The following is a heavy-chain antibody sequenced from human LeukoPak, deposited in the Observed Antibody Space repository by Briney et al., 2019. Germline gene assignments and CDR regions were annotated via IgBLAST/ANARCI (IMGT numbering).Heavy chain of an antibody. CDR2: ISGSGGST. D-gene: IGHD3-9*01. CDR3: AKGGRYFDWYPFDY. V-gene: IGHV3-23*01. J-gene: IGHJ4*02. CDR1: GFTFSSYA. Sequence: GGSLRLSCAASGFTFSSYAMSWVRQAPGKGLDWVSAISGSGGSTYYADSVKGRFTISRDNSKNTLYLQMNSLRAEDTAVYYWAKGGRYFDWYPFDYWGQGTLVTVSS.